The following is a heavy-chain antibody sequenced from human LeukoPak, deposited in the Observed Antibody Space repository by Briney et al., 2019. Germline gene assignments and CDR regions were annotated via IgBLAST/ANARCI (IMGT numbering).Heavy chain of an antibody. J-gene: IGHJ4*02. Sequence: GGSLRLSRAVSGITLSNYGMSWVRQAPGKGLEWVAGVSDSGGRTNYADSVKGRFTISRDNSKNTLYLQMNSLRAEDTAVYFCAKRGVVIRVILVGFHKEAYYFDSWGQGVVVTVSS. V-gene: IGHV3-23*01. CDR3: AKRGVVIRVILVGFHKEAYYFDS. CDR2: VSDSGGRT. D-gene: IGHD3-10*01. CDR1: GITLSNYG.